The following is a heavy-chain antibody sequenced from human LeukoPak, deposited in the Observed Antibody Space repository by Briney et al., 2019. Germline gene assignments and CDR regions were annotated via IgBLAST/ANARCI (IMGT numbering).Heavy chain of an antibody. Sequence: SQTLSLTCTVSGGSISSGGYYWSWIRQHPGKGLEWIGYIYYSGSTYYNPSLKSRVTISVDTSKNQFSLKLSSVTAADTAVYYCARNYDSSRLVNFDYWGQGTLVTVSS. D-gene: IGHD3-22*01. V-gene: IGHV4-31*03. CDR1: GGSISSGGYY. CDR2: IYYSGST. CDR3: ARNYDSSRLVNFDY. J-gene: IGHJ4*02.